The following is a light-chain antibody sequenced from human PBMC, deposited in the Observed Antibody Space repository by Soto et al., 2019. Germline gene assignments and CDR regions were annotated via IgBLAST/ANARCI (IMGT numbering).Light chain of an antibody. CDR2: GAS. J-gene: IGKJ5*01. CDR3: QQRSNWPSIT. V-gene: IGKV3-15*01. CDR1: QAINNN. Sequence: VLTQAPDTLSVSPGERATPSCRASQAINNNVAWYQLKDGQVPRLLIYGASTRAADVPARFSGGGSGTEFTLTISSLQSEDFAVYYCQQRSNWPSITFGQGTRLEI.